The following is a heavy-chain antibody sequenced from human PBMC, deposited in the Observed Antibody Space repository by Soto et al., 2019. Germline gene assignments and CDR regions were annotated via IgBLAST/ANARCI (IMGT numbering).Heavy chain of an antibody. J-gene: IGHJ6*03. D-gene: IGHD6-13*01. Sequence: GGSLKLSCVASGFNFDDYAIDWVRQAPGKGLEWVSAINWRSNIIIYADSVEGRFTVSSDNAKNSLYLQMSSLRAEDTALYYCAKDIEAAAAGYYFYLDVWGKGTTVTVSS. CDR2: INWRSNII. V-gene: IGHV3-9*01. CDR3: AKDIEAAAAGYYFYLDV. CDR1: GFNFDDYA.